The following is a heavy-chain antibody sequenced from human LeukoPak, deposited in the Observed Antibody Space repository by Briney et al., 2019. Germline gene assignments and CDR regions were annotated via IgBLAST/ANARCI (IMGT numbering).Heavy chain of an antibody. J-gene: IGHJ4*02. D-gene: IGHD3-10*01. V-gene: IGHV3-53*01. CDR2: IYSGGST. CDR3: AKDRVDGSGSQFDS. Sequence: PGGSLRLTCAASGFTVSSNYMSWVGQAPGKGLEWVSVIYSGGSTYYADSVKGRFTISKDNAMDTLFLQMNSLRADDTAVYYCAKDRVDGSGSQFDSWGQGSLVTVSS. CDR1: GFTVSSNY.